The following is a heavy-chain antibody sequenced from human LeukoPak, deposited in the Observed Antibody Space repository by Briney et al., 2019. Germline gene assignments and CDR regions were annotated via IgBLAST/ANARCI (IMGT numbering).Heavy chain of an antibody. V-gene: IGHV3-7*01. J-gene: IGHJ4*02. CDR1: GFTFSSHS. Sequence: GGSLRLSCAASGFTFSSHSMSWVRQAPGKGLEWVAYIKEDGREKDHVDSVKGRFTISRDNAKNSLYLQMNTLRDDDTAVYYCARWRWLQSEFDYWGQGTLVTVSS. D-gene: IGHD5-24*01. CDR2: IKEDGREK. CDR3: ARWRWLQSEFDY.